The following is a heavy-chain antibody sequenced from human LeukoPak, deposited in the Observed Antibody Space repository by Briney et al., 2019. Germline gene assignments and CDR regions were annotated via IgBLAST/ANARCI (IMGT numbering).Heavy chain of an antibody. CDR3: AREAVSSGWYYFDY. Sequence: ASVKVSCTASGGTFSSYAISWVRQAPGQGLEWMGGIIPIFGTANYAQKFQGRVTIATDESTSTAYMELSSLRSEDTAVYYCAREAVSSGWYYFDYWGQGTLVTVSS. CDR1: GGTFSSYA. J-gene: IGHJ4*02. V-gene: IGHV1-69*05. CDR2: IIPIFGTA. D-gene: IGHD6-19*01.